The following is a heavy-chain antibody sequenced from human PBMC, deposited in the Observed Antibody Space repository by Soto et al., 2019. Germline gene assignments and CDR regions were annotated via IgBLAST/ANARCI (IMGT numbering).Heavy chain of an antibody. CDR1: GGSISSGDYY. CDR2: IYYSGSS. Sequence: QVQLPESGPGLVKPSQTLSLTCTVSGGSISSGDYYWRWIRQPPGKGLEWIGYIYYSGSSYYNPSLKSRVTISLDTSKNQFTLKLSSVTAADTAQYYCARGRYSYGPSGIDYWGQGTLLTVSS. J-gene: IGHJ4*02. D-gene: IGHD5-18*01. CDR3: ARGRYSYGPSGIDY. V-gene: IGHV4-30-4*01.